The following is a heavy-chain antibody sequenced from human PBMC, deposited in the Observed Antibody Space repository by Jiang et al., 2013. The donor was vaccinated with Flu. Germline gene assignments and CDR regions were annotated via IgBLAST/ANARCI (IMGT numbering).Heavy chain of an antibody. D-gene: IGHD3-10*01. J-gene: IGHJ4*02. CDR3: ARDLLVRGVTLGNFDY. Sequence: GAEVKKPGASVKVSCKASGYTFTSYAMHWVRQAPGQRLEWMGWINAGNGNTKYSQKFQGRVTITRDTSASTAYMELSSLRSEDTAVYYCARDLLVRGVTLGNFDYWGQGTLVTVSS. CDR1: GYTFTSYA. CDR2: INAGNGNT. V-gene: IGHV1-3*01.